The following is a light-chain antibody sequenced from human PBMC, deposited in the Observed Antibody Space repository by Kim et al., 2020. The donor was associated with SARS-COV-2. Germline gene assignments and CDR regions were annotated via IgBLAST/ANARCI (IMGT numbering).Light chain of an antibody. CDR3: SSYTSSGSYVV. V-gene: IGLV2-14*03. J-gene: IGLJ2*01. CDR2: DVN. Sequence: SITISCTGTSSDIGDYNYVSWYQQHPGKAPKLMIYDVNKRPSGVSSRFSGSRSGNTASLTISGLQAEDEADYYCSSYTSSGSYVVFGGGTQLTVL. CDR1: SSDIGDYNY.